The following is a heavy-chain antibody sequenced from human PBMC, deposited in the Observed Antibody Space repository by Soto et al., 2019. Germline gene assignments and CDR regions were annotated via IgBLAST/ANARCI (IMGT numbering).Heavy chain of an antibody. CDR3: ATAPLLRFLDSRGYFDL. Sequence: QVQLQESGPGLVKPSQTLSLTCTVSGGSISSGGYYWSWIRQHPGKGLEWIGYIYYSGSTYYNPSLKSRVTISVDTSKNQFSLKLSSVTAADTAVYYCATAPLLRFLDSRGYFDLWGRGTLVTVSS. D-gene: IGHD3-3*01. CDR2: IYYSGST. J-gene: IGHJ2*01. V-gene: IGHV4-31*03. CDR1: GGSISSGGYY.